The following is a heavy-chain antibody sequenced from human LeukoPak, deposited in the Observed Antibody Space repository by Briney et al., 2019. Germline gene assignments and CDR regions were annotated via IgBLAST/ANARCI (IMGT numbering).Heavy chain of an antibody. CDR1: GFTFSAST. Sequence: GGSPKLSCAASGFTFSASTMHWVRHASGKGLEWVGRIRSKGNSYATAYAASVKGRFTISRDDSKNTAYLQMNSLKTEDTAVYYCTRHGDCSGASCYSPHDYWGQGTLVTVSS. D-gene: IGHD2-15*01. J-gene: IGHJ4*02. CDR3: TRHGDCSGASCYSPHDY. CDR2: IRSKGNSYAT. V-gene: IGHV3-73*01.